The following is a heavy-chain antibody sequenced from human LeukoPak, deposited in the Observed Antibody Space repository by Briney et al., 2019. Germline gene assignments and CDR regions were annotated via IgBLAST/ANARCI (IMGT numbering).Heavy chain of an antibody. CDR2: ISSSSSYI. CDR1: GFSFSTYA. D-gene: IGHD6-13*01. Sequence: GGSLRLSCATSGFSFSTYAMTWVRQAPGKGLEWVSSISSSSSYIYYADSVKGRFTISRDNAKNSLYLQMNSLRAEDTAVYYCARVYGYSSSWYFDYWGQGTLVTVSS. J-gene: IGHJ4*02. CDR3: ARVYGYSSSWYFDY. V-gene: IGHV3-21*01.